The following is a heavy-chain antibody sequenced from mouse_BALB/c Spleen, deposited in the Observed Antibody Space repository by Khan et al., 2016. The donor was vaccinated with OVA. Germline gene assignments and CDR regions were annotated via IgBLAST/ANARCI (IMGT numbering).Heavy chain of an antibody. CDR2: ISTGGHYT. Sequence: EVELVESGGDLVEPGGSLKLSCAASGFTFSTYGMSWVRQTPGKRLEWVATISTGGHYTYYPDSVRGRFTISRDNAKNTLYLQMTSLKSEDTAMFYCARLAYYYDSEGFAYWGQGTLVTVSA. CDR3: ARLAYYYDSEGFAY. CDR1: GFTFSTYG. V-gene: IGHV5-6*01. D-gene: IGHD1-1*01. J-gene: IGHJ3*01.